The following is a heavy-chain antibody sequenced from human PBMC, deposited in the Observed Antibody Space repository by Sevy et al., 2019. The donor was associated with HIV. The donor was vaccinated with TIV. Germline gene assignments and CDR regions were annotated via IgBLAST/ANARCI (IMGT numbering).Heavy chain of an antibody. V-gene: IGHV3-23*01. D-gene: IGHD6-19*01. J-gene: IGHJ4*02. CDR3: ARPNTDTAVAGLYYLDF. Sequence: GGSLRLSCAASGFTFSSYAMSWVRQAPGKGLEWVSGITGSGVSTYYADSVKGRFTISRDNSKNTLYLQMNSLRAEDTAVYYCARPNTDTAVAGLYYLDFWGQGTLVTVSS. CDR1: GFTFSSYA. CDR2: ITGSGVST.